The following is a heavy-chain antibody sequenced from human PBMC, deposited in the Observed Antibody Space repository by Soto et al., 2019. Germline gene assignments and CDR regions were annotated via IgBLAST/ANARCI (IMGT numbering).Heavy chain of an antibody. J-gene: IGHJ6*02. Sequence: PGGSLRLSCAASGFTFSSYSMNWVRQAPGKGLEWVSSISSSSSYIYYADSVKGRFTISRDNAKNSLYLQMNSLRAEDTAVYYCASLGNRVVPAAIHGVNYYYYGMDVWGQGTTVTVSS. CDR1: GFTFSSYS. CDR2: ISSSSSYI. CDR3: ASLGNRVVPAAIHGVNYYYYGMDV. V-gene: IGHV3-21*01. D-gene: IGHD2-2*02.